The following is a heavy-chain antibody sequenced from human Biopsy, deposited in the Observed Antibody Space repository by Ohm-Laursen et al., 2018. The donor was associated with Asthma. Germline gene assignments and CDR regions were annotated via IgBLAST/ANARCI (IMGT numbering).Heavy chain of an antibody. D-gene: IGHD6-19*01. CDR1: GFTFSSYG. J-gene: IGHJ4*02. CDR3: ARDREYSSGWYQPLFDY. CDR2: IWYDGSNK. V-gene: IGHV3-33*01. Sequence: SLRLSCSASGFTFSSYGMHWVRQAPGKGLEWVAVIWYDGSNKYYADSVKGRFTISRDNSKNTLYLQMNSPRAEDTAVYYCARDREYSSGWYQPLFDYWGQGTLVTVSS.